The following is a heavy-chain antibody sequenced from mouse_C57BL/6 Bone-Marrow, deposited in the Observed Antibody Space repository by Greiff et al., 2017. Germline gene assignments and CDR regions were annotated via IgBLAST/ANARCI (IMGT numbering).Heavy chain of an antibody. CDR1: GYTFTSYW. CDR3: ARSSYGSTYAMDY. V-gene: IGHV1-72*01. J-gene: IGHJ4*01. Sequence: QVQLQQPGAELVKPGASVKLSCKASGYTFTSYWMHWVKQRPGRGLEWIGRIDPISGGTKSNEKFKSKATLTVDKPSSTAYMQLSSLTSEDSAVYYCARSSYGSTYAMDYWGQGTSVTVSS. D-gene: IGHD1-1*01. CDR2: IDPISGGT.